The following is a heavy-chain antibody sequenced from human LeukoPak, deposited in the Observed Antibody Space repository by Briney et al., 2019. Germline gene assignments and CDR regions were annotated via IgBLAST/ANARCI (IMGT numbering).Heavy chain of an antibody. D-gene: IGHD5-18*01. CDR1: GYTFTSYD. Sequence: GASVKVSCKASGYTFTSYDFNWLRQATGQGPEWMGWMNPNSGATGYAQKFQGRVTMTRSASINTAYMELTNLRSEDTAVYYCAREWGRYSYGQYYYGMDVWGQGTTVTVSS. V-gene: IGHV1-8*01. CDR3: AREWGRYSYGQYYYGMDV. J-gene: IGHJ6*02. CDR2: MNPNSGAT.